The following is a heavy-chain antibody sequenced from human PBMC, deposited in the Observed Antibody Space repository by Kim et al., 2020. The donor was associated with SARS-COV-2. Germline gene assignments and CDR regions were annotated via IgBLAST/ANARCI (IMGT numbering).Heavy chain of an antibody. CDR1: GGSFSGYY. D-gene: IGHD3-9*01. CDR2: INHSGST. J-gene: IGHJ6*02. CDR3: ARGPHYDILTGPYYYYYGMDV. V-gene: IGHV4-34*01. Sequence: SETLSLTCAVYGGSFSGYYWSWIRQPPGKGLEWIGEINHSGSTNYNPSLKSRVTISVDTSKNQFSLKLSSVTAADTAVYYCARGPHYDILTGPYYYYYGMDVWGQGTTVTVSS.